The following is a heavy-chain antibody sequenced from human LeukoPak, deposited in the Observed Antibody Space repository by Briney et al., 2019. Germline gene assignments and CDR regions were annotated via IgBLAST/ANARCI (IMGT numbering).Heavy chain of an antibody. Sequence: PSETLSLTCTVSGGSISGYYWSWIRQPAGKGLEWIGRVYTSGSTYYNPSLKSRVTISVDTSKNQFSLKLSSVTAADTAVYYCARSLGSGYDPPWFDPWGQGTLVTVSS. CDR2: VYTSGST. CDR3: ARSLGSGYDPPWFDP. V-gene: IGHV4-4*07. D-gene: IGHD5-12*01. J-gene: IGHJ5*02. CDR1: GGSISGYY.